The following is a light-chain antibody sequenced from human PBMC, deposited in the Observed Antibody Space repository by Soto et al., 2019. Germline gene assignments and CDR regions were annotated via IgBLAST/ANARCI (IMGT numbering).Light chain of an antibody. CDR1: SIDVGRYNY. J-gene: IGLJ1*01. Sequence: QSALTQPRSVSGSPGQSVTISCTGTSIDVGRYNYVSWYQHHPGKAPKLMVYDVSKRPSGVPDRFSGSKSGNTASLTMSGLQAEDEADYYCCSDAGTSYVFGAGNKVTVL. CDR2: DVS. CDR3: CSDAGTSYV. V-gene: IGLV2-11*01.